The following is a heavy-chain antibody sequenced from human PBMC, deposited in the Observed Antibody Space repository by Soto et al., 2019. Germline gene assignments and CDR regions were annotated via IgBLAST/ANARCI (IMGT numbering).Heavy chain of an antibody. CDR2: IQSGGPT. CDR1: GFTVSSKY. D-gene: IGHD2-15*01. CDR3: ARDDVLCDGGRCYGVPLDG. J-gene: IGHJ6*04. V-gene: IGHV3-66*01. Sequence: EVQLVESGGGLVQPGGSLRLSCAASGFTVSSKYMSWVRQAPGKGLEWVSLIQSGGPTYYEDSVKGRFTISRDTSENTVHLQMDSRRAEDTAVYYCARDDVLCDGGRCYGVPLDGWGKGTTVTVSS.